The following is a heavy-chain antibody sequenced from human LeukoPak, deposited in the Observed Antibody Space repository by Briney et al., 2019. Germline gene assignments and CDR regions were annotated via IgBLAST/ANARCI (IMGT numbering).Heavy chain of an antibody. CDR3: ARGGYYGSGFDY. J-gene: IGHJ4*02. CDR2: IYYSGST. V-gene: IGHV4-59*01. D-gene: IGHD3-10*01. Sequence: SETPSLTCTVSGGSISSYYWSWIRQPPGKGLEWIGYIYYSGSTNYNPSLKSRVTISVDTSKNQFSLKLSSVTAADTAVYYCARGGYYGSGFDYWGQGTLVTVSS. CDR1: GGSISSYY.